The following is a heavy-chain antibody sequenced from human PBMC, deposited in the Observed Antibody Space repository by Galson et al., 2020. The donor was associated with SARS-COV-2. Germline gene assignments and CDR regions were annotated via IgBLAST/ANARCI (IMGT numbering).Heavy chain of an antibody. CDR2: VYYDGTT. J-gene: IGHJ5*02. D-gene: IGHD6-13*01. CDR3: ARSGSSWGDWFDP. Sequence: ETSETLSLTCTVSGGSISNYYWSWIRQPPGKRLEWIGYVYYDGTTNYHPSLKSRVIISRDRSKNEVSLNLTSVTPSDTAVYFCARSGSSWGDWFDPWGQGTLVTVSS. V-gene: IGHV4-59*01. CDR1: GGSISNYY.